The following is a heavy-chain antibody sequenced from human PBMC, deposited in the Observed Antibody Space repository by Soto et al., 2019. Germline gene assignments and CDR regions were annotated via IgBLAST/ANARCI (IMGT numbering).Heavy chain of an antibody. CDR1: GFTFSSYG. D-gene: IGHD5-18*01. V-gene: IGHV3-30*18. Sequence: GGSLRLSCAASGFTFSSYGMHWVRQAPGKGLEWVAVISYDGSNKYYADSVKGRFTISRDNSKNTLYLQMNSLRAEDTAVYYCAKTAMVEYYYYYYGMDVWGQGTTVTVSS. CDR2: ISYDGSNK. J-gene: IGHJ6*02. CDR3: AKTAMVEYYYYYYGMDV.